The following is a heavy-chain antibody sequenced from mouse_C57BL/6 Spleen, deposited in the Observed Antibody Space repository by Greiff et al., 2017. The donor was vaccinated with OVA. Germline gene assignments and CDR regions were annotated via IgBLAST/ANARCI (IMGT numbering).Heavy chain of an antibody. CDR3: ARFYYGSRTRGYFDY. D-gene: IGHD1-1*01. J-gene: IGHJ2*01. CDR2: IDPSDSYT. V-gene: IGHV1-50*01. Sequence: QVQLQQSGAELVKPGASVKLSCKASGYTFTSYWMQWVKQRPGQGLEWIGEIDPSDSYTNYNQKFKGKATLTVDTSSSTAYMQLSSLTSEDSAVYYGARFYYGSRTRGYFDYWGQGTTLTVSS. CDR1: GYTFTSYW.